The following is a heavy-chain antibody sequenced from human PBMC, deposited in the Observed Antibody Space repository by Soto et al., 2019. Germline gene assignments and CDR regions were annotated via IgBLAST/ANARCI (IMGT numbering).Heavy chain of an antibody. Sequence: VRQAPGQRLEWMGWINAGNGNTKYSQKFQGRVTITRDTSASTAYMELSSLRSEDTAVYYCARDSGYSSSWVDYWGQGTLVTVSS. V-gene: IGHV1-3*01. CDR3: ARDSGYSSSWVDY. J-gene: IGHJ4*02. D-gene: IGHD6-13*01. CDR2: INAGNGNT.